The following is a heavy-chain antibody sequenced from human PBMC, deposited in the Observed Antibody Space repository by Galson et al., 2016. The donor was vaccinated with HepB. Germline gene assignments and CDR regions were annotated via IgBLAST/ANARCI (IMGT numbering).Heavy chain of an antibody. J-gene: IGHJ4*02. CDR1: GYIFTRND. Sequence: SVKVSCKASGYIFTRNDISWVRQAPGQGLEWLGWISTNSGSTNYAQKVQDRITMTTDTSTRTVYMELRSLTSDDTAVYYCARDANWNLDYWGQGTLVTVSS. D-gene: IGHD1-1*01. V-gene: IGHV1-18*01. CDR3: ARDANWNLDY. CDR2: ISTNSGST.